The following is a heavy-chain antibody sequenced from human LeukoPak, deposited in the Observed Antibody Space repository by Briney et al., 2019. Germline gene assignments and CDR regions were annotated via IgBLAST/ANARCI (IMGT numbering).Heavy chain of an antibody. CDR1: GNYL. CDR2: INNDGSWT. D-gene: IGHD2/OR15-2a*01. V-gene: IGHV3-74*01. J-gene: IGHJ4*02. CDR3: VSFYETD. Sequence: GGSLRLSCAASGNYLMHWVRQAPGKGLLWVSHINNDGSWTSYADSVKGRFTISKDNAKNTVYLQMNNLRAEDTAVYYCVSFYETDWGRGTLVTVSS.